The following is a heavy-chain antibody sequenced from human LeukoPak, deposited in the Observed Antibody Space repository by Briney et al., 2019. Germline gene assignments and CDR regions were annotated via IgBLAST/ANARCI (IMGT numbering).Heavy chain of an antibody. CDR3: ARVEPPSDY. V-gene: IGHV3-48*03. J-gene: IGHJ4*02. CDR1: GFTFSSYV. Sequence: PGGSLRLSCAASGFTFSSYVMNWVRQAPGKGLEWVSYISSSGSTIYYADSVKGRFTISRDNAKNSLYLHMNSLRAEDTAVYYCARVEPPSDYWGQGTLVTVSS. CDR2: ISSSGSTI. D-gene: IGHD1-14*01.